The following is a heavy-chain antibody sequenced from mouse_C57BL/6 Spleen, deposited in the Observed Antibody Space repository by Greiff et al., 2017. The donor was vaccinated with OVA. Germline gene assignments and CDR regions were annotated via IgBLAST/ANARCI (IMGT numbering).Heavy chain of an antibody. V-gene: IGHV5-4*01. CDR3: AREPTGRDYYYAMDY. D-gene: IGHD4-1*02. CDR1: GFTFSSYA. CDR2: ISDGGSYT. J-gene: IGHJ4*01. Sequence: EVQLVESGGGLVKPGGSLKLSCAASGFTFSSYAMSWVRQTPAKRLEWVATISDGGSYTYYPDNVKGRFTISRDNAKNNLYLQMSHLKSEDTAMYYCAREPTGRDYYYAMDYWGQGTSVTVSS.